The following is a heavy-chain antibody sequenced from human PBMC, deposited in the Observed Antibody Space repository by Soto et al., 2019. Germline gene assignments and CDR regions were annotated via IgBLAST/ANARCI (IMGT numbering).Heavy chain of an antibody. D-gene: IGHD3-9*01. CDR3: ARLWQGYDILTGYYPDGFDI. J-gene: IGHJ3*02. Sequence: QVQLVQSGAEVKKPGASVKVSCKASGYTFTSYGISWVRQAPGQGLEWMGWISVKNGNTNYAQRFLGRVTMTTDTSTSTAYMEMRSLRSDDTAVYDCARLWQGYDILTGYYPDGFDIWGQGTMVTVSS. V-gene: IGHV1-18*04. CDR2: ISVKNGNT. CDR1: GYTFTSYG.